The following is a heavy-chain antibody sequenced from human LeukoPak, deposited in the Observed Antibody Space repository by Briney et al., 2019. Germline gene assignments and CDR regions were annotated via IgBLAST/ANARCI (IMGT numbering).Heavy chain of an antibody. CDR3: ARRQYCGGDCYSGYYYGMDV. V-gene: IGHV5-51*01. Sequence: GESLKISCKGSGYSFTSYWIGWVRQMPGKGLEWMGIIYPGDSDTRYSPSFQGQVTISADKSISTAYLQWSSPKASDTAMYYSARRQYCGGDCYSGYYYGMDVWGQGTTVTVSS. D-gene: IGHD2-21*02. J-gene: IGHJ6*02. CDR1: GYSFTSYW. CDR2: IYPGDSDT.